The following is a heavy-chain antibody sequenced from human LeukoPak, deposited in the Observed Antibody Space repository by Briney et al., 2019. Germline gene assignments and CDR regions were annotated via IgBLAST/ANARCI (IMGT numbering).Heavy chain of an antibody. J-gene: IGHJ4*02. V-gene: IGHV4-4*07. CDR2: IHTSGIT. CDR1: GGSISNYY. CDR3: ATYTAYRGDF. Sequence: ASETLSLTCTASGGSISNYYWSWIRQPAGKGLEWIGHIHTSGITNFNPSLKSRATMSIDTSKNQFSLKLSSVTAADTAIYYCATYTAYRGDFWGQGTLVTVSS. D-gene: IGHD3-16*01.